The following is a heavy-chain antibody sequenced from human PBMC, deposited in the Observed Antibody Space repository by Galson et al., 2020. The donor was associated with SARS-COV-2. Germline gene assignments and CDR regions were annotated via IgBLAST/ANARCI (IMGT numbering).Heavy chain of an antibody. Sequence: ASVKVSCKASGYTFNSYYIHWVRQAPGQGLEWMGIINPSGGGTTYAQKFQGRVTMTRDTSTSTVYMELSSLRSEDTAVYYCARDSQGGNDYNYLLFWGQGTLVTGSS. J-gene: IGHJ4*02. V-gene: IGHV1-46*02. CDR2: INPSGGGT. D-gene: IGHD4-4*01. CDR3: ARDSQGGNDYNYLLF. CDR1: GYTFNSYY.